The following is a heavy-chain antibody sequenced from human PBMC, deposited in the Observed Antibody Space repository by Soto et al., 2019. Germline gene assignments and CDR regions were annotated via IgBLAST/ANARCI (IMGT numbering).Heavy chain of an antibody. CDR1: GGSISSSNYY. CDR3: ARQTTVDLSDY. Sequence: SETLSLTCTVSGGSISSSNYYWGWIRQPPGKGLEWIGSFYYSGSAYYNPSLKSRVTISVDTSKNQFSLKLSSVTAADTAVYYCARQTTVDLSDYWGQGTLVTVSS. CDR2: FYYSGSA. J-gene: IGHJ4*02. V-gene: IGHV4-39*01. D-gene: IGHD4-17*01.